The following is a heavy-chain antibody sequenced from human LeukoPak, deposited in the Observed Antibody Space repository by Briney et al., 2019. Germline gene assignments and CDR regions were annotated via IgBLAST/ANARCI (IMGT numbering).Heavy chain of an antibody. D-gene: IGHD2-15*01. CDR1: GGSFSGYY. CDR3: ARELGYCSGGSCYSVGAFDI. V-gene: IGHV4-34*01. J-gene: IGHJ3*02. CDR2: INHSGST. Sequence: SETLSLTCTVSGGSFSGYYWSWIRQPPGKGLEWIGEINHSGSTNYNPSLKSRVTISVDTSKNQFSLKLSSVTAADTAVYYCARELGYCSGGSCYSVGAFDIWGQGTMVTVSS.